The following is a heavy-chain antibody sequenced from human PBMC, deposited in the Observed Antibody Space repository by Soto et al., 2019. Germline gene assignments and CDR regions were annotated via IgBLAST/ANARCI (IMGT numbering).Heavy chain of an antibody. CDR2: INPNSGGT. D-gene: IGHD5-18*01. V-gene: IGHV1-2*04. CDR3: ARDRGRGPHDTVSGYGMDV. Sequence: ASVKGSCKASGDTFTGYYMHWVRQAPGQGLEWMVWINPNSGGTNYAQKFQGWVTMTRDTSIGTAYMELSRLRSDDTAVYYCARDRGRGPHDTVSGYGMDVWGPGTTLTVS. CDR1: GDTFTGYY. J-gene: IGHJ6*02.